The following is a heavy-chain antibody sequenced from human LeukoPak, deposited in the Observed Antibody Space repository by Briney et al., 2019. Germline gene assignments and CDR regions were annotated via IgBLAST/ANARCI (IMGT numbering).Heavy chain of an antibody. V-gene: IGHV3-23*01. CDR3: ATRYSSFLGTGWFVFDY. D-gene: IGHD6-6*01. Sequence: GGSLRLSCAASGFTFSSYAMNWVRQALGKGPEWVAAVSESGVTTYYADSVKGHFAISRDNSKNKVYLQMSSLRDDDTAVYYCATRYSSFLGTGWFVFDYWGQGTLVTVSS. J-gene: IGHJ4*02. CDR1: GFTFSSYA. CDR2: VSESGVTT.